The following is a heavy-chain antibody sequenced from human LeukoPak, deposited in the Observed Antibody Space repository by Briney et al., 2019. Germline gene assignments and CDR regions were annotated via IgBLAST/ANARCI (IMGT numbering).Heavy chain of an antibody. CDR3: SSDGGLRIQLWAFY. J-gene: IGHJ4*01. D-gene: IGHD5-18*01. Sequence: ASVKVSCKASGYTFTSYYMHWVRQPPAQGLEWMGIINPSGGSTSYAQKFQGRVTMTRDTSTSKDYMELRSLRSEDTAVYYYSSDGGLRIQLWAFYWGEEPWSASPQ. CDR2: INPSGGST. CDR1: GYTFTSYY. V-gene: IGHV1-46*01.